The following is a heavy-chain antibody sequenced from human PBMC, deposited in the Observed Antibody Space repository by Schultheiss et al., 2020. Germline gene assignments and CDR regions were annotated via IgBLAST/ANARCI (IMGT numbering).Heavy chain of an antibody. D-gene: IGHD3-22*01. V-gene: IGHV3-21*01. J-gene: IGHJ5*02. CDR2: ISSSSSYI. CDR3: AGGGHYYDSSGIDP. CDR1: GFTFSSYS. Sequence: GESLKISCAASGFTFSSYSMNWVRQAPGKGLEWVSSISSSSSYIYYADSVKGRFTISRDNAKNSLYLQMNSLRAEDTAVYYCAGGGHYYDSSGIDPWGQGTLVTGSS.